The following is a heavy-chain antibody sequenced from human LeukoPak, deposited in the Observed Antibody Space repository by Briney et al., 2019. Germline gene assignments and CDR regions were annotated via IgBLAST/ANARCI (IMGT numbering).Heavy chain of an antibody. CDR2: TYYSGST. D-gene: IGHD3-22*01. Sequence: SETVSLTRSVSGGYISRDVYYSRWIRHQPGTLLQWRACTYYSGSTYYNPSLKSRVTISVDTSKNQFSLKLSSVTAADTAVYYCARDSSGRGIDYWGQGTLVTVSS. V-gene: IGHV4-31*03. CDR3: ARDSSGRGIDY. J-gene: IGHJ4*02. CDR1: GGYISRDVYY.